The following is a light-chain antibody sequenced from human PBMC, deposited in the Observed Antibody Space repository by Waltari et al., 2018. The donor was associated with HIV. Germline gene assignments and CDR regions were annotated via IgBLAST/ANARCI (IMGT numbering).Light chain of an antibody. CDR2: EVS. V-gene: IGLV2-8*01. CDR3: SSYAGNNNFV. J-gene: IGLJ1*01. CDR1: SSDVGGYNS. Sequence: QSALTHPPSASGSPGPSGTIACTGTSSDVGGYNSVSWYQQHPGQAPNLTIYEVSKWPSGVPDRFSGSKSGNTASLTVAGLQADDEADYYRSSYAGNNNFVFGTGTKVTVL.